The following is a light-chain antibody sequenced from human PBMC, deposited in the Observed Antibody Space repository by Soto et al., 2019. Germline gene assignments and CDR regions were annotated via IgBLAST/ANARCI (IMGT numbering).Light chain of an antibody. J-gene: IGKJ2*01. Sequence: EIVLTQSPGTLSLSPGERATLSCRASQSVYSNYLAWYQQKPGQAPKLLIYGASSRATGIPDRFSGSGSGTDFTLTISRLEPEDFAVYFCQQYSSSLRTFGQGTNLEIK. CDR1: QSVYSNY. CDR3: QQYSSSLRT. V-gene: IGKV3-20*01. CDR2: GAS.